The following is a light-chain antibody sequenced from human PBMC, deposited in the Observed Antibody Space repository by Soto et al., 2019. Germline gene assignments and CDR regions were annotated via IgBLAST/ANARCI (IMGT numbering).Light chain of an antibody. V-gene: IGLV2-23*02. J-gene: IGLJ1*01. CDR1: SSDVGSYNL. CDR2: EVS. CDR3: GSYAGRSPPLF. Sequence: QSVLTQPASGSGSPGQSITISCTGTSSDVGSYNLVSWYQQHPGKAPKLMIYEVSKRPSGVSNRFSGSKSGNTASLTISGFQAEEEADFSCGSYAGRSPPLFFETGTKATV.